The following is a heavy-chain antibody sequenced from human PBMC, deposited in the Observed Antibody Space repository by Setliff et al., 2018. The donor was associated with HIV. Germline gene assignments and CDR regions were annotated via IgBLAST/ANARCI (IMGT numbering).Heavy chain of an antibody. CDR3: SLGYCSGDSCYSDPEVAFDI. J-gene: IGHJ3*02. Sequence: GGSLKISCAAPGFTFSSYWIHWVRQAPGKGLVWVSRISADGSDTSYADSVKGRFTISRDNAMNTAFLQMNSVRGEDTALYYCSLGYCSGDSCYSDPEVAFDIWGHGTMVTVSS. CDR2: ISADGSDT. V-gene: IGHV3-74*01. D-gene: IGHD2-15*01. CDR1: GFTFSSYW.